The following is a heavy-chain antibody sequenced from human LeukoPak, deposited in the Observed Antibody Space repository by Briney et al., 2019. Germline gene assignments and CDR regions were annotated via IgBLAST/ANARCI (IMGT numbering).Heavy chain of an antibody. Sequence: PGGSLRLSCAASGFTVSCYAMKWVHQAPGKGPEWVSVICGSGDSTYYADSVKGRFTLSRGSSKNTLYVQMNSLRAEDTAGYYCAKTQKSIDRGQGTLVTVSS. D-gene: IGHD2/OR15-2a*01. CDR2: ICGSGDST. J-gene: IGHJ1*01. V-gene: IGHV3-23*01. CDR1: GFTVSCYA. CDR3: AKTQKSID.